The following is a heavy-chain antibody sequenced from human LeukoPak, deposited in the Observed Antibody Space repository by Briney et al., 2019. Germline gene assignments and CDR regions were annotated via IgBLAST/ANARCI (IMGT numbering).Heavy chain of an antibody. CDR3: ARESQFYCSGGSCYGEDAFDI. V-gene: IGHV5-51*01. J-gene: IGHJ3*02. CDR1: GYSFTSYW. Sequence: RGESLKISCKGSGYSFTSYWIGWVRQMPGKGLEWMGIIYPGDSDTRYSPSFQGQVTISADKSISTAYLQWSSLKASDTAMYYCARESQFYCSGGSCYGEDAFDIWGQGTMVTVSS. CDR2: IYPGDSDT. D-gene: IGHD2-15*01.